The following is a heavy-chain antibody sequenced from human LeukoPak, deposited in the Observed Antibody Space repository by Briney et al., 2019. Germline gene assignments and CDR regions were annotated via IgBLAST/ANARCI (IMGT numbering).Heavy chain of an antibody. D-gene: IGHD5-12*01. CDR1: GFTFSRYS. J-gene: IGHJ5*02. Sequence: GGSLRLSCAASGFTFSRYSINWVRQAPGKGLEWVSHLRYTGETFYADSVKGRFTVSRDNVRNSLYLQMNSLRAEHTAMYYCARDAGNSGYGCDLWGQGTLVTVSS. CDR2: LRYTGET. CDR3: ARDAGNSGYGCDL. V-gene: IGHV3-48*01.